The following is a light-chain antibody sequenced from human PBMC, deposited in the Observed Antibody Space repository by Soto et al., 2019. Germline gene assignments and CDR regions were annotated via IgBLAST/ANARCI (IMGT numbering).Light chain of an antibody. J-gene: IGLJ1*01. CDR3: GPYGGTPYA. CDR2: DVS. CDR1: SSDVGDYNY. V-gene: IGLV2-11*01. Sequence: QSALAQPHSVSGSPGQSVAISCTGTSSDVGDYNYVSWYQQHPGKAPKVMIYDVSKRPSGVPDRFSGSKSGNTASLTISGLQAEKRAYYYCGPYGGTPYASGPGTKVTVL.